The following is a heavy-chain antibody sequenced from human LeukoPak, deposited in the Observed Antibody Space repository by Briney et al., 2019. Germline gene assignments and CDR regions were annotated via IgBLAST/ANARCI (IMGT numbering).Heavy chain of an antibody. D-gene: IGHD5-12*01. J-gene: IGHJ4*02. CDR3: ARRRDIVATFGY. CDR2: ISSSGSTI. CDR1: GFTFSSYN. Sequence: PGGSLRLSCAASGFTFSSYNMNWVRQAPGKGLEWVSYISSSGSTIYYADSVKGRFTISRDNAKNSLYLQMNSLRAEDTAVYYCARRRDIVATFGYWGQGTLVTVSS. V-gene: IGHV3-48*04.